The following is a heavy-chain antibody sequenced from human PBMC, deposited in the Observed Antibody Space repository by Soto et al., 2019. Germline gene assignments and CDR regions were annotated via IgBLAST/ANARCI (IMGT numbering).Heavy chain of an antibody. Sequence: SETLSLTCTVSGGSISSGGYYWSWIRQHPGKGLEWIGYIYYSGSTYYNPSLKSRVTISVDTSKNQFSLKLSSVTAADTAVYYCARAPAVRVPFDYWGQGTLVTVSS. V-gene: IGHV4-31*03. D-gene: IGHD3-10*01. CDR1: GGSISSGGYY. J-gene: IGHJ4*02. CDR3: ARAPAVRVPFDY. CDR2: IYYSGST.